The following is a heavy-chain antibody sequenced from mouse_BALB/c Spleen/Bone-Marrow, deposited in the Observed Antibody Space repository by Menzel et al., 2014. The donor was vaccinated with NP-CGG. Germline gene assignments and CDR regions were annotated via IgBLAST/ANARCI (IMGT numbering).Heavy chain of an antibody. V-gene: IGHV1-7*01. J-gene: IGHJ3*01. CDR1: GYTFTSYW. Sequence: QVQLKESGAELAKPGASVKMSCKASGYTFTSYWMHWIKQRLGQGLEWIGYITPSTGYIEYNQKFKDKATLTADKSSSTAYMQLSSLTSEDSAVYYCARPRFAYWGQGTLVTVSA. CDR3: ARPRFAY. CDR2: ITPSTGYI.